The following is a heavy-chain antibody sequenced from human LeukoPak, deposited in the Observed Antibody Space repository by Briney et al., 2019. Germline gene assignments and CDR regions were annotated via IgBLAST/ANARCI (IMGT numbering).Heavy chain of an antibody. CDR3: TTGWNYNGY. Sequence: GASVKVSCKVSGYTLTELSMHWVRQVPGKGLEWMGGFDPEDGESIYAQKFHGRVTMTEDTSTDTAYMELSSLRSEDTAVYYCTTGWNYNGYWGQGTLVTVSS. J-gene: IGHJ4*02. CDR1: GYTLTELS. D-gene: IGHD1-7*01. V-gene: IGHV1-24*01. CDR2: FDPEDGES.